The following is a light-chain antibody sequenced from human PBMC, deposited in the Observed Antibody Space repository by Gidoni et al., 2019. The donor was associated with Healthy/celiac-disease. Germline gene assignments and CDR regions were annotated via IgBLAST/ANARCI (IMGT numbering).Light chain of an antibody. J-gene: IGLJ1*01. V-gene: IGLV2-8*01. CDR1: SSDVGGYNY. Sequence: QSALTQPPSASGAPGQSVPIPCTGTSSDVGGYNYVSLYPQHPGKAPKLMIYEVSKRPSGVPDRFSGSKSGNTASLTVSGLQAEDEADYYCSSYAGSNNPNYVFGTGTKVTVL. CDR2: EVS. CDR3: SSYAGSNNPNYV.